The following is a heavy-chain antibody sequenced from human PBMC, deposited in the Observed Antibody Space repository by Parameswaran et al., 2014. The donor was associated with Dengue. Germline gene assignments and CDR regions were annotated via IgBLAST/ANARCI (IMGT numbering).Heavy chain of an antibody. Sequence: WIRQPPGKGLEWLGSVYYTGSTSFNPSLRSRVTISVDTSENQLSLELRSVTAADTAVYYCAITGRYYYDSRGFPDYWGQGILVTVSS. V-gene: IGHV4-39*01. CDR3: AITGRYYYDSRGFPDY. CDR2: VYYTGST. D-gene: IGHD3-22*01. J-gene: IGHJ4*02.